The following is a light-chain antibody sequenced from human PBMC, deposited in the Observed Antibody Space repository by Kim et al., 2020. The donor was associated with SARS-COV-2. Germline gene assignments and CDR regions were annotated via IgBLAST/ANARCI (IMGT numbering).Light chain of an antibody. CDR2: DVS. J-gene: IGLJ1*01. V-gene: IGLV2-14*03. Sequence: QSALTQPPSASGSPGQSVAISCSGTSSDVGGYNSVSWYQQHPGKAPKLMIYDVSERASGVSNRFSGSQSGNTASLTISGLRAEDEADYYCSSHTTSSTYVFGSGTKVTVL. CDR1: SSDVGGYNS. CDR3: SSHTTSSTYV.